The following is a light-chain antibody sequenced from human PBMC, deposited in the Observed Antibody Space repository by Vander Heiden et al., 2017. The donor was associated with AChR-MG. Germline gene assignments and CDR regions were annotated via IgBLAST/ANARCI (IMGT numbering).Light chain of an antibody. CDR2: AAS. V-gene: IGKV1-39*01. CDR3: QHSYSIRT. Sequence: DIQMTQSPSSLSASVGDRVTITCRASQSIYYYLNWYQQKPGKAPKLLIYAASSLQSGVPSRFSGSGSGTDFTLTISSLQPEDFATYYCQHSYSIRTFGQGTKVEIK. J-gene: IGKJ1*01. CDR1: QSIYYY.